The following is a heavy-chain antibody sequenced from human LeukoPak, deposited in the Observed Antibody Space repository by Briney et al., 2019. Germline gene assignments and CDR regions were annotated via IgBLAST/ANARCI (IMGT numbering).Heavy chain of an antibody. D-gene: IGHD3-22*01. V-gene: IGHV4-34*01. Sequence: SETLSLTCAVYGGSFSGYYWSWIRQPPGKGLEWIGEMNHSGSTNYNPSLKSRVTISVDTSKNQFSLKLTSVTAADTAVYYCARVGGITMIVVIIGDAFDIWGQGTMVTVSS. CDR3: ARVGGITMIVVIIGDAFDI. J-gene: IGHJ3*02. CDR2: MNHSGST. CDR1: GGSFSGYY.